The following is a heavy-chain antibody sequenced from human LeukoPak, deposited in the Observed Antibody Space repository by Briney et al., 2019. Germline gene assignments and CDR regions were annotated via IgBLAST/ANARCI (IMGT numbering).Heavy chain of an antibody. D-gene: IGHD4-11*01. CDR2: IYTSGST. J-gene: IGHJ6*03. CDR3: ARALQTQRRGSGSYYYYMDV. V-gene: IGHV4-61*02. Sequence: SQTLSLACTVSGGSISSGSYYWSWIRQPAGKGLEWIGRIYTSGSTNYNPSLKSRVTISVDTSKNQFSLKLSSVTAADTAVYYCARALQTQRRGSGSYYYYMDVWGKGTTVTVSS. CDR1: GGSISSGSYY.